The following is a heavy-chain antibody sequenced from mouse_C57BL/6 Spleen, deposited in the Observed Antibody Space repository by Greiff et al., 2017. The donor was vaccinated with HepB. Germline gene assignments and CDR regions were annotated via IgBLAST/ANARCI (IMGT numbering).Heavy chain of an antibody. J-gene: IGHJ4*01. V-gene: IGHV1-80*01. CDR1: GYAFSSYW. CDR3: AIGYYSNYDAMDY. D-gene: IGHD2-5*01. Sequence: QVQLQQSGAELVKPGASVKISCKASGYAFSSYWVNWVKQRPGKGLEWIGQIYPGDGDTNYNGKFKGKATLTADKSSSTAYMQLSSLTSEDSAVYFCAIGYYSNYDAMDYWGQGTSVTVSS. CDR2: IYPGDGDT.